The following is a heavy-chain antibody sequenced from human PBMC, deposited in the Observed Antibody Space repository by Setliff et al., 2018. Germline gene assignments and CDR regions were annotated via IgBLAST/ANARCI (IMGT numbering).Heavy chain of an antibody. J-gene: IGHJ6*03. Sequence: SETLSLTCTVSGDSINSYPYYWGWIRQPPGKGLEWIGHIYTSWSTNYNPSLKSRVTMSVDTTKNQFSLKLTSVTAADTAVYYCARVSGFLYVDVWGKGTTVTVSS. V-gene: IGHV4-61*09. D-gene: IGHD3-3*01. CDR2: IYTSWST. CDR1: GDSINSYPYY. CDR3: ARVSGFLYVDV.